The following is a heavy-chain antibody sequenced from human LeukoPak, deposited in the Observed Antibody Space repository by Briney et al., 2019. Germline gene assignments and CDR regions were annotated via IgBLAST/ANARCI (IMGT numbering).Heavy chain of an antibody. CDR1: GFTFSSYA. J-gene: IGHJ4*02. CDR3: ARGQRRHTDMAPSFDY. CDR2: ISYDGSNK. V-gene: IGHV3-30*04. D-gene: IGHD5-18*01. Sequence: PAGGSLRLSCAASGFTFSSYAMHRVRQAPGKGLEWVAVISYDGSNKYYADSMKGRFTISRDNSKNTLYLQMNSLRAEDTAVYYCARGQRRHTDMAPSFDYWGQGTLVTVSS.